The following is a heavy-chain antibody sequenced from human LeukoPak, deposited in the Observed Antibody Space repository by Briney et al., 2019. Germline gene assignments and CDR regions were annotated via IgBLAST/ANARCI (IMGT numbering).Heavy chain of an antibody. Sequence: WVRQPPGKGLEWIGYIYYSGNTYYNPSLRSPVTMSVDTSKNHFSLKLSAVTAADTAVYYCARFGSSAFDYWGHGTLVTVSS. CDR2: IYYSGNT. V-gene: IGHV4-30-4*08. J-gene: IGHJ4*01. D-gene: IGHD3-16*01. CDR3: ARFGSSAFDY.